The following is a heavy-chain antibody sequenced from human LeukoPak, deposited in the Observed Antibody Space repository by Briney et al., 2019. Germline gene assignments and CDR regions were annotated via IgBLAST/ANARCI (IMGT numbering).Heavy chain of an antibody. V-gene: IGHV3-23*01. CDR2: ISGSGGST. CDR1: GFTSSNFA. J-gene: IGHJ1*01. D-gene: IGHD3-22*01. CDR3: AKGIRRGYDSTNGYFQH. Sequence: GGSLRLSCVASGFTSSNFAMSWVRQTLGKGLEWVSGISGSGGSTYYADSVKGRFTISRDNSKNTLYLQMNSLRAEDTAVYYCAKGIRRGYDSTNGYFQHWGQGTLVTVSS.